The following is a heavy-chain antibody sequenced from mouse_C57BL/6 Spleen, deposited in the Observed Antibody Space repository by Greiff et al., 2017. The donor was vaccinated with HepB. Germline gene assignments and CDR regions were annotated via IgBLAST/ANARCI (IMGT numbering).Heavy chain of an antibody. CDR3: ARGSPVFDV. CDR2: IHPNSGST. V-gene: IGHV1-64*01. J-gene: IGHJ1*03. Sequence: QVQLKQPGAELVKPGASVKLSCKASGYTFTSYWMHWVKQRPGQGLEWIGMIHPNSGSTNYNEKFKSKATLTVDKSSSTAYMQLRSLTSEDSAVYYYARGSPVFDVWGTGTTVTVSS. CDR1: GYTFTSYW.